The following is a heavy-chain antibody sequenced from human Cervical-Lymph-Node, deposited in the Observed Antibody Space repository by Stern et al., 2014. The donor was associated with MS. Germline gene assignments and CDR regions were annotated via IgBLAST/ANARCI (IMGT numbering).Heavy chain of an antibody. V-gene: IGHV3-23*04. D-gene: IGHD2-2*02. CDR2: ITGSGDTT. CDR3: AKGNTLESRYDY. CDR1: GFTFNKYA. J-gene: IGHJ4*02. Sequence: VQLVESGGGLVQPGGSLRLSCAASGFTFNKYAMSWVRQAAGMGLEWVSAITGSGDTTWDADSVKGRFTISRDNSKDTLYLQMNSLRVEDTAVYYCAKGNTLESRYDYWGQGTLVTVSS.